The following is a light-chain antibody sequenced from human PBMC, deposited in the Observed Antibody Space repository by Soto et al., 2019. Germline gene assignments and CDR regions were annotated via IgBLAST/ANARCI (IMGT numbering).Light chain of an antibody. CDR1: QSVPSTN. J-gene: IGKJ2*03. V-gene: IGKV3-20*01. CDR3: QQYGTSPVR. CDR2: GAS. Sequence: EIVLTQSPGTLSLSPGERATLSCRASQSVPSTNLAWYQQKPGQAPRHLMFGASSRATGIPDRFSGSGSGTDFTLTISRLEPEDFAVYYCQQYGTSPVRFGQGTKLEIK.